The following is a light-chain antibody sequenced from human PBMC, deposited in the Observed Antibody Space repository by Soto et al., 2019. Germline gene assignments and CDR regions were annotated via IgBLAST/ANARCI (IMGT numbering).Light chain of an antibody. CDR2: DAS. CDR3: QQYGSTPLT. CDR1: QSVRSNY. J-gene: IGKJ4*01. V-gene: IGKV3-20*01. Sequence: EIVLKQSPDTLSLSPGERATLSCRASQSVRSNYLACYQQKPGQARRFLIYDASSMATGIPDRFSGSGSGTDFTLTISRLEPEDFAVYYCQQYGSTPLTFGGGTKVDIK.